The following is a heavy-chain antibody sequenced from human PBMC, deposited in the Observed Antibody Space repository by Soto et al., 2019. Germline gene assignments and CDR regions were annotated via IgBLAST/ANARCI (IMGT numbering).Heavy chain of an antibody. CDR2: IYPNTETT. V-gene: IGHV1-2*02. CDR1: GYSFSGYY. J-gene: IGHJ4*02. Sequence: QVQLVQSGAETKNPGASVKVSCKASGYSFSGYYIQWVRQAPGQGPEWLGWIYPNTETTASSKKFQGRVTMTSDMSTRTVYMELRDLRSDDTAVYYCVSLQTSGWPGVHWGQGTLVTVSS. D-gene: IGHD6-25*01. CDR3: VSLQTSGWPGVH.